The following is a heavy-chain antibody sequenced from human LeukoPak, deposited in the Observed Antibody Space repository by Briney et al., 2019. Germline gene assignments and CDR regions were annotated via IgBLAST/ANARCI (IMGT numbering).Heavy chain of an antibody. Sequence: PGGSLRLSCAASGFTFSSYGMHWVRQAPGKGLEWVAVISYDGSNKYYADSVKGRFTISRDNSKNTLYLQMNSLRAEDAAVYYCAKVAGKSTVIDYGAKGTLATVSS. J-gene: IGHJ4*02. CDR2: ISYDGSNK. CDR1: GFTFSSYG. V-gene: IGHV3-30*18. D-gene: IGHD4-17*01. CDR3: AKVAGKSTVIDY.